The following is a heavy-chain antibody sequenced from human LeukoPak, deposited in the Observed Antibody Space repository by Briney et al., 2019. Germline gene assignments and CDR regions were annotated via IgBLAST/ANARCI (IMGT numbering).Heavy chain of an antibody. J-gene: IGHJ4*02. CDR2: ISSSSNTI. V-gene: IGHV3-48*04. CDR1: GFTFSNYS. D-gene: IGHD2-2*01. CDR3: ASGVSSTSCYVDY. Sequence: GGSLRLSCAASGFTFSNYSMNWVRQAPGKGLEWVSYISSSSNTIYYADSVKGRFTISRDNAKNSLFLQMNSLRAEDTAVYYCASGVSSTSCYVDYWGQGTLVTVSS.